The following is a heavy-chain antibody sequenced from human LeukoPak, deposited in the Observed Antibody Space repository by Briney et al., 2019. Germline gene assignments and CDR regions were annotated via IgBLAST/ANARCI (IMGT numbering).Heavy chain of an antibody. Sequence: PSETLSLTCAVYGGSFSGYYWSWIRQPAGKGLEWIGRIYSSGSTNYNPSLKSRVTMSVDTSKNQFSLKLNSVTAADTAVYYCARVLNGGGYYYWYFDLWGRGTLVTVSS. CDR3: ARVLNGGGYYYWYFDL. D-gene: IGHD3-22*01. CDR2: IYSSGST. CDR1: GGSFSGYY. J-gene: IGHJ2*01. V-gene: IGHV4-59*10.